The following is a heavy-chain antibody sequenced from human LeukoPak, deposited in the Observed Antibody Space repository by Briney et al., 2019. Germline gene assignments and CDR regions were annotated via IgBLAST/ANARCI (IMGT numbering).Heavy chain of an antibody. CDR2: ISGSGGST. CDR3: AKGRITMVRGVTD. V-gene: IGHV3-23*01. CDR1: GFTFSSYA. Sequence: GGSLRLSCAPSGFTFSSYAMTWVRQAPGKGLEWVSGISGSGGSTYYADSVKGRFTISRDNSKNTLYLEMNSLRAEDTAVYYCAKGRITMVRGVTDWGQGTLVTVSS. J-gene: IGHJ4*02. D-gene: IGHD3-10*01.